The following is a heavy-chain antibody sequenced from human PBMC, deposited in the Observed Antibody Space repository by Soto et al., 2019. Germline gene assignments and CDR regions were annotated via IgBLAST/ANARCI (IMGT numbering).Heavy chain of an antibody. CDR2: LSGSGGST. Sequence: GGYLRLSCAASGFSFIKYAMSWVRQAPGKGLGWVSGLSGSGGSTSSADSVKGRLVIYRDNSRNTLYLQMNRLRDGDTAIYYCARGFSAGKGSPPDYWGQGTLVTVSS. CDR1: GFSFIKYA. V-gene: IGHV3-23*01. D-gene: IGHD3-10*01. J-gene: IGHJ4*02. CDR3: ARGFSAGKGSPPDY.